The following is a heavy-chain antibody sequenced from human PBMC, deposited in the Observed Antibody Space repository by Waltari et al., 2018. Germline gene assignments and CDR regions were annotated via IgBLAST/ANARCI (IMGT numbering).Heavy chain of an antibody. Sequence: VQLVQSGAEVKKPGSSVKVSCKASGRTFTSYAISWLRQAPGQELEWMGGIIPILGVANYEQKFRGRVTITADDSPSTASLELSRLRAEHTVVYYCCIPHRDSSGYYRALYYFDYWGQGTLVTVSS. CDR3: CIPHRDSSGYYRALYYFDY. CDR1: GRTFTSYA. D-gene: IGHD3-22*01. J-gene: IGHJ4*02. CDR2: IIPILGVA. V-gene: IGHV1-69*04.